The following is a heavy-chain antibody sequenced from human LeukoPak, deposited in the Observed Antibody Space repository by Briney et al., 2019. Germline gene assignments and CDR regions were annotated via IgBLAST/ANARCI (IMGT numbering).Heavy chain of an antibody. CDR3: ARDYYDSPGPMGGMDV. CDR1: GGSISSYY. J-gene: IGHJ6*02. D-gene: IGHD3-22*01. V-gene: IGHV4-4*07. CDR2: IYTSGST. Sequence: SETLSLTCTVSGGSISSYYWSWIRQPAGKGLEWIGRIYTSGSTNYNPSLKSRVTMSVDTSKNQFSLKLSSVTAADTAVHYCARDYYDSPGPMGGMDVRGQGTTVTVSS.